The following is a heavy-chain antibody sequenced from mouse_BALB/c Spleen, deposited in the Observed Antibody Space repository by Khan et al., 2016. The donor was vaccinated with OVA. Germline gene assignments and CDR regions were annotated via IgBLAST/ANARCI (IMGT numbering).Heavy chain of an antibody. J-gene: IGHJ1*01. CDR3: ARSNTYLYFDV. CDR1: GYTFTNYG. Sequence: QIQLVQSGPELKKPGETVKISCTASGYTFTNYGMNWVKQAPGKGLKWMGWINTYTGQPTYPDEFKGRFAFSLETSASTAYLQINNLNNEDTATYFCARSNTYLYFDVWGAGTTVIVSS. CDR2: INTYTGQP. V-gene: IGHV9-3-1*01.